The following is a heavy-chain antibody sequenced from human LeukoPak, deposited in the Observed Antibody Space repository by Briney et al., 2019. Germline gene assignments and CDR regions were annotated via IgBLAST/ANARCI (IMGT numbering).Heavy chain of an antibody. D-gene: IGHD2-2*01. CDR2: ISSSSSYI. CDR3: ARDRGIVVPAAIGY. Sequence: GGSLRLSCAASGFTFSSYSMNWVRQAPGKGLEWVSSISSSSSYICYADSVKGRFTISRDNAKNSLYLQMNSLRAEDTAVYYCARDRGIVVPAAIGYWGQGTLVTVSS. CDR1: GFTFSSYS. V-gene: IGHV3-21*01. J-gene: IGHJ4*02.